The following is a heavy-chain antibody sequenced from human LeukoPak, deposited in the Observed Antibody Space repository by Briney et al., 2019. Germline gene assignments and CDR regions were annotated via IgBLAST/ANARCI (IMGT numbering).Heavy chain of an antibody. J-gene: IGHJ4*02. Sequence: ASVTVSCTASGYTFTSYAMHWVRQAPGQRLEWMGWINAGNGNTKYSQNFQGRVTITRDTSASTAYMELSSLRFEDTAVYYCARDPWLVRGDYWGQGTLVTVSS. D-gene: IGHD6-19*01. CDR3: ARDPWLVRGDY. CDR1: GYTFTSYA. V-gene: IGHV1-3*01. CDR2: INAGNGNT.